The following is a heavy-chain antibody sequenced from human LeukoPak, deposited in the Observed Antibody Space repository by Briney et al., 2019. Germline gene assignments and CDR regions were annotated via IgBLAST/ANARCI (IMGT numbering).Heavy chain of an antibody. CDR3: AKRNTMVRGGPCFDY. J-gene: IGHJ4*02. V-gene: IGHV3-23*01. D-gene: IGHD3-10*01. CDR1: GFTFSNSA. Sequence: GGSLRLSCVASGFTFSNSAMSWVCQAPGKGLEWVSIIFGNGDTTYYADSVKGRFTVSRDNSKDTLYLQMNDLRPDDTAIYYCAKRNTMVRGGPCFDYWGQGLLVTVSS. CDR2: IFGNGDTT.